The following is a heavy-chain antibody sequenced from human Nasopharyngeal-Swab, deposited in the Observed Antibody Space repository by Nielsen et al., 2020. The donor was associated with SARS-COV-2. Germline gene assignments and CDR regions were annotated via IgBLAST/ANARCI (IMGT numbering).Heavy chain of an antibody. D-gene: IGHD4-17*01. Sequence: GGSLRLSCAASGFTFSNAWMSWVRQAPGKGLEWVGRIKSKTDGGTTDYAAPVKGRFTISRDDSKNTLYLQMNSLKTEDTAVYYCPTEAVTTAKGAFDYWGQGTLVTVSS. CDR3: PTEAVTTAKGAFDY. J-gene: IGHJ4*02. CDR2: IKSKTDGGTT. CDR1: GFTFSNAW. V-gene: IGHV3-15*01.